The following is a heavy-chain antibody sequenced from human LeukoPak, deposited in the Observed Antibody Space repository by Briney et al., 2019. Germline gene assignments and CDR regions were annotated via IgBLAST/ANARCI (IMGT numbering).Heavy chain of an antibody. CDR1: GFTFSSYS. D-gene: IGHD3-22*01. J-gene: IGHJ5*02. CDR3: ARQRAHYYDSSGYPNWFDP. Sequence: GGSLRLSCAASGFTFSSYSMNWVRQAPGKGLEWVSYISSSSSTIYYADSVKGRFTISRDNAKNSLYLQMNSLRAEDTAVYYCARQRAHYYDSSGYPNWFDPWGQGTLVTVSS. V-gene: IGHV3-48*01. CDR2: ISSSSSTI.